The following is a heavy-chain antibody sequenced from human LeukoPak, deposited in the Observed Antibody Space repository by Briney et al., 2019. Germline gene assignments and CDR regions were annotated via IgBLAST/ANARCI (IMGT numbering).Heavy chain of an antibody. CDR3: ARGGRRDLNPNDFWSGCYDF. Sequence: ASVKVSCKPSGYTFTDYYMHWVRQAPGQGLEWMGRINPNSGDTNYAQRFQGRVTMTRDTSISTAYMELSRLKSDDTAVYYCARGGRRDLNPNDFWSGCYDFWGQGTLVTVSS. D-gene: IGHD3-3*01. CDR2: INPNSGDT. J-gene: IGHJ4*02. V-gene: IGHV1-2*06. CDR1: GYTFTDYY.